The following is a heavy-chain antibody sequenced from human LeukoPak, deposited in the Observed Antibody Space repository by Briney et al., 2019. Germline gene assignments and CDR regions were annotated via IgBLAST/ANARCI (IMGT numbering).Heavy chain of an antibody. CDR2: IIPIFGTA. CDR1: GGTFSSYA. CDR3: ARVGGPYGSGSYGRYYYYYYMDV. V-gene: IGHV1-69*01. D-gene: IGHD3-10*01. J-gene: IGHJ6*03. Sequence: SVKVSCKASGGTFSSYAISWVRQAPGQGLEWMGGIIPIFGTANYAQKFQGRVTITADESTSTAYMELSSLRSEDTAVYYCARVGGPYGSGSYGRYYYYYYMDVWGKGTTVTVSS.